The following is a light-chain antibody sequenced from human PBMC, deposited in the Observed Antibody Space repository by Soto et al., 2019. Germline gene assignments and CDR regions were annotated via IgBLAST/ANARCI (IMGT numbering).Light chain of an antibody. CDR1: SSDVGAYNY. J-gene: IGLJ1*01. V-gene: IGLV2-14*01. CDR2: DVS. Sequence: QSALTQPASVSGSPGQSITISCTGTSSDVGAYNYDSWYQQHPGKAPKLMIYDVSNRPSGVSNRFSGSKSGNTASLTISGLQAEDEADYYCSSYTSSSTRVFGTGTKLTVL. CDR3: SSYTSSSTRV.